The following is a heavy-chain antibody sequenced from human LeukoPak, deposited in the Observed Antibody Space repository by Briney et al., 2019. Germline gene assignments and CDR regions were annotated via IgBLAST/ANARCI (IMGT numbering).Heavy chain of an antibody. D-gene: IGHD3-22*01. V-gene: IGHV1-18*01. J-gene: IGHJ4*02. CDR1: GYTFTSYG. CDR2: ISAYNGNT. Sequence: ASVKVSCKASGYTFTSYGISWVRQAPGQGLEWMGWISAYNGNTNYAQKLQGRVTMTTDTSTSTAYMELRSLRSDDTAVYYCARDSGRYYYDSSGFNPFDYWGQGTLVTVSS. CDR3: ARDSGRYYYDSSGFNPFDY.